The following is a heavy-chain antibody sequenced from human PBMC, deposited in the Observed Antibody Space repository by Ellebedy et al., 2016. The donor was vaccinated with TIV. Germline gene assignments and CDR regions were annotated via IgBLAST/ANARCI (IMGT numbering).Heavy chain of an antibody. CDR1: GYMFTTHY. V-gene: IGHV1-46*01. Sequence: AASVKVSCKAFGYMFTTHYMHWVRQAPGQGPEWMGMINPSGGSTTYAQKFQGSVTATRDTSTSTAFMELNSLKFEDTAVYFCARSIPGATYWFDTWGQGTLITVSS. CDR3: ARSIPGATYWFDT. CDR2: INPSGGST. J-gene: IGHJ5*02. D-gene: IGHD1-26*01.